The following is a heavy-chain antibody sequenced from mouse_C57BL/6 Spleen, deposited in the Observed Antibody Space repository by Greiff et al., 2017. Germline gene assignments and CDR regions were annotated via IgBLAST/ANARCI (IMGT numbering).Heavy chain of an antibody. D-gene: IGHD2-2*01. CDR3: TRDDLVRRFYY. CDR2: IYPGNSDT. J-gene: IGHJ2*01. V-gene: IGHV1-5*01. Sequence: VQLKESGTVLARPGASVKMSCKTSGYTFTSYWMHWVKQRPGLGLEWIGAIYPGNSDTSYNQKFQGKAKLTAVKSASTAYMELSSLTNEDSAFFYCTRDDLVRRFYYWCQGATLTVSS. CDR1: GYTFTSYW.